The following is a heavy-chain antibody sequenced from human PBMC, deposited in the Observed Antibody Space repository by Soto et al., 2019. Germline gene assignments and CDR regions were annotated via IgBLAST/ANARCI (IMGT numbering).Heavy chain of an antibody. V-gene: IGHV3-64D*06. D-gene: IGHD3-22*01. CDR1: GFIFSIYA. CDR2: ISSNGGST. Sequence: PGDSLRLSCSSSGFIFSIYALHWVRQAPGKGLEYVSAISSNGGSTYYADSVKGRFTISRDNSKNTLYLQMSSLRAEDTAVYYCVKASGYYDSSGYGWGQGP. J-gene: IGHJ4*02. CDR3: VKASGYYDSSGYG.